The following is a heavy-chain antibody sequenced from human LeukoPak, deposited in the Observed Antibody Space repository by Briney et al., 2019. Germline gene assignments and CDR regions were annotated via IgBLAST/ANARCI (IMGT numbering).Heavy chain of an antibody. CDR1: GDSISSGSYY. D-gene: IGHD7-27*01. Sequence: SETLSLTCTVSGDSISSGSYYWSWIRQPAGKGLEWIGRIYTTGSTDYNPSLKSRVTMSVDTSKNQFSLKLSSVTAADTAVYYCARDFPSELGIDYWGQGTLVTVSS. CDR3: ARDFPSELGIDY. J-gene: IGHJ4*02. CDR2: IYTTGST. V-gene: IGHV4-61*02.